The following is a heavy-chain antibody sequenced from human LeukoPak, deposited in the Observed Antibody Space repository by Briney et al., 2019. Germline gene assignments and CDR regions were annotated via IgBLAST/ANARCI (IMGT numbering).Heavy chain of an antibody. CDR1: GGSFSGYY. Sequence: SETLSLTCAVYGGSFSGYYWSWIRQSPGKGLEWIGEINHSGSTNYNPSLKSRVTISVDTSKNQFSLKLSSVTAADTAVYYCATTGGYCSGGSCQRKDWFDPWGQGTLVTVSS. V-gene: IGHV4-34*01. CDR2: INHSGST. CDR3: ATTGGYCSGGSCQRKDWFDP. D-gene: IGHD2-15*01. J-gene: IGHJ5*02.